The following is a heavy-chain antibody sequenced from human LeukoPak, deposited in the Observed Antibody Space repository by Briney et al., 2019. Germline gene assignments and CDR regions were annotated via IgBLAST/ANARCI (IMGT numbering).Heavy chain of an antibody. V-gene: IGHV3-7*03. D-gene: IGHD3-22*01. CDR2: IKQDGRVK. CDR1: VFTFSNYC. Sequence: PGGSLRLSCAASVFTFSNYCMSWVRHAPGKGLEWVANIKQDGRVKQYVDSIKGRFTISRDNSKNTLYLQMNSLRAEDTAVYYCAKDRSSAGYWGKGTLVTV. CDR3: AKDRSSAGY. J-gene: IGHJ4*02.